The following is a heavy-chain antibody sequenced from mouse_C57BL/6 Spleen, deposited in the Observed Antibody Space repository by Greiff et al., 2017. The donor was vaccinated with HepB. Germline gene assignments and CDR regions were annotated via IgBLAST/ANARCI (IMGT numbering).Heavy chain of an antibody. Sequence: EVKLVESGPVLVKPGASVKMSCKASGYTFTDYYMNWVKQSHGKSLEWIGVINPYNGGTSYNQKFKGKATLTVDKSSSTAYMELNSLTSEDSAVYYCARFVHVYYGFDYWGQGTTLTVSS. J-gene: IGHJ2*01. V-gene: IGHV1-19*01. CDR1: GYTFTDYY. D-gene: IGHD1-1*02. CDR2: INPYNGGT. CDR3: ARFVHVYYGFDY.